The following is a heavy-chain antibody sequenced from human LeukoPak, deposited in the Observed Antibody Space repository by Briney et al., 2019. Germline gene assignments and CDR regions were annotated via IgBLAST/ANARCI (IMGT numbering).Heavy chain of an antibody. V-gene: IGHV4-34*01. CDR3: ARGGGYYDFWSGLSYYFDY. Sequence: SETLSLTCAVYGGSFSGYYWSWIRQPPGKGLEWIGEINHNGSTNYNPSLKSRVTISVDTSKNQFSLKLSSVTAADTAVYYCARGGGYYDFWSGLSYYFDYWGQGTLVTVSS. D-gene: IGHD3-3*01. CDR2: INHNGST. CDR1: GGSFSGYY. J-gene: IGHJ4*02.